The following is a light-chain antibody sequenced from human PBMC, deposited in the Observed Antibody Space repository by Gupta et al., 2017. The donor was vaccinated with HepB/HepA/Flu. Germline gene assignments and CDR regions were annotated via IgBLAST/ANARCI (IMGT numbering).Light chain of an antibody. Sequence: VLTQPPSVSGAPGQTVTTPCPGARSNIGTGYGVHWYQHLPPTAPKLRLDGTSNRPSGVSDRFSGCRSGTSASLAIAGLQTEDEAQYYGQTFDSKLRGWVFGGGTRLIVL. J-gene: IGLJ3*02. CDR1: RSNIGTGYG. CDR3: QTFDSKLRGWV. V-gene: IGLV1-40*01. CDR2: GTS.